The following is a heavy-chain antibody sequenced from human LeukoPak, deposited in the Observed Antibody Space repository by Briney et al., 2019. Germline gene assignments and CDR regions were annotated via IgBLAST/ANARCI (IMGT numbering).Heavy chain of an antibody. D-gene: IGHD3-22*01. Sequence: SETLSLTCTVSGGSISSGGYYWSWIRQHPGKGLEWIGYIYYSGSTYYNPSLKSRVTISVDTSKNQFSLKLSSVTAADTAVYYCARGTYYYDSSGYYFDYWGQGTLITVSS. CDR3: ARGTYYYDSSGYYFDY. CDR2: IYYSGST. J-gene: IGHJ4*02. CDR1: GGSISSGGYY. V-gene: IGHV4-31*03.